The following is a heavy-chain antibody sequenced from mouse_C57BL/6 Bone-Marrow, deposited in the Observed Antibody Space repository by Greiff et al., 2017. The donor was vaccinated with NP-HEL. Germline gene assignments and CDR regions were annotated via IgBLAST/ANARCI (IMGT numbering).Heavy chain of an antibody. CDR3: AREGDYGGY. CDR1: GYSITSGYY. J-gene: IGHJ2*01. CDR2: ISYDGSN. D-gene: IGHD2-4*01. Sequence: EVKLQESGPGLVKPSQSLSLTCSVTGYSITSGYYWNWIRQFPGNKLEWMGYISYDGSNNYNPSLKNRISITRDTSKNQFFLKLNSVTTEDTATYYCAREGDYGGYWGQGTTLTVSS. V-gene: IGHV3-6*01.